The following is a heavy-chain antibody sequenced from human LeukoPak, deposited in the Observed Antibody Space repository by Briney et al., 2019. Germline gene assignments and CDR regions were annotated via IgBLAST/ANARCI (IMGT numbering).Heavy chain of an antibody. CDR1: GGSISSYY. Sequence: SETLPLTCTVSGGSISSYYWSWIRQPPGKGLEWIGYIYYSGSTNYNPSLKSRVTISVDTSKNQFSLKLSSVTAADTAVYYCARLPSLYYFDYWGQGTLVTVSS. V-gene: IGHV4-59*08. J-gene: IGHJ4*02. CDR2: IYYSGST. CDR3: ARLPSLYYFDY.